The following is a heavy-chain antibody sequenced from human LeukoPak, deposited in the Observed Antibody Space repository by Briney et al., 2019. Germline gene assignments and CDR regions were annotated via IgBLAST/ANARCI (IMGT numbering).Heavy chain of an antibody. CDR2: INHSGST. V-gene: IGHV4-34*01. Sequence: SETLSLTCAVYGGSFSGYYWIWIRQPPGKGLEWIGEINHSGSTNYNPSLKSRVTISVDTSKNQFSLKLSSVTAADTAVYYCARGYTMSDYWGQGTLVTVSS. CDR1: GGSFSGYY. J-gene: IGHJ4*02. D-gene: IGHD3-22*01. CDR3: ARGYTMSDY.